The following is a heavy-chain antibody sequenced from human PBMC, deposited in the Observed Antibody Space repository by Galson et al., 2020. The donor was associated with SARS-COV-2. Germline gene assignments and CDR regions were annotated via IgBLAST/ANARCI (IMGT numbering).Heavy chain of an antibody. J-gene: IGHJ4*02. D-gene: IGHD3-16*02. CDR2: SSYT. V-gene: IGHV3-11*05. CDR3: VRDEVIAKRFDY. Sequence: SSYTNYADSVKGRFTISRDNAKNSLYLQMNSLRAEDTAVYYCVRDEVIAKRFDYWGQGTLVTVSS.